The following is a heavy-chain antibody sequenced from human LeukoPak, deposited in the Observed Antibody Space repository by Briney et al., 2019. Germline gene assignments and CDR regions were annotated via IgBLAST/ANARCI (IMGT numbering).Heavy chain of an antibody. J-gene: IGHJ3*02. Sequence: GGSLRLSCAASGFTFSSYGMSWVRQAPGKGLEWVSGISPGGPTYYADSVKGRFTISRDDSKNTLYLQMKNLRAEDTAVYYCAKQVTPLRAFDIWGQGTMVTVSS. V-gene: IGHV3-23*01. CDR1: GFTFSSYG. CDR3: AKQVTPLRAFDI. CDR2: ISPGGPT. D-gene: IGHD2-21*02.